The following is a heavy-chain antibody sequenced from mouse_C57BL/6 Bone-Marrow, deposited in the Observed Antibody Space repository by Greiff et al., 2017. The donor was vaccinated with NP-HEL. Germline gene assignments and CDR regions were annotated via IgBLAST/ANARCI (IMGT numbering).Heavy chain of an antibody. J-gene: IGHJ1*03. CDR3: ASNPTSYWYFDV. V-gene: IGHV1-18*01. CDR2: INPNNGGT. D-gene: IGHD1-1*01. CDR1: GYTFTDYN. Sequence: VQLQQSGPELVKPGASVKIPCKASGYTFTDYNMDWVKQSHGKSLEWIGDINPNNGGTIYNQKFKGKATLTVDKSSSTAYMELRSLTSEDTAVYYCASNPTSYWYFDVWGTGTTVTVSS.